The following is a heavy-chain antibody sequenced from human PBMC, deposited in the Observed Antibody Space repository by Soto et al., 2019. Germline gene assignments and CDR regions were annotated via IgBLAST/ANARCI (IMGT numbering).Heavy chain of an antibody. CDR2: ISPNSTTI. Sequence: GGSLRLSCAASGFTFSSYEMNWVRQAPGKGLEWISYISPNSTTIYYSGSVKGRFTISRDNAKSSLNLQMNSLRAEDTAVYYCARAAGTLVRGVYGMDVWGQGTTVTVSS. J-gene: IGHJ6*02. CDR3: ARAAGTLVRGVYGMDV. D-gene: IGHD3-10*01. V-gene: IGHV3-48*03. CDR1: GFTFSSYE.